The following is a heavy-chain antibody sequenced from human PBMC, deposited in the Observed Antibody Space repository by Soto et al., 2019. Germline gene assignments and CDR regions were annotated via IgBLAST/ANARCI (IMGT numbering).Heavy chain of an antibody. J-gene: IGHJ6*02. D-gene: IGHD3-9*01. CDR1: GYTFSNFG. CDR3: ARDVLLRYFDWAEYYYYGMDV. CDR2: INPNSGGT. Sequence: GASVKVSCKASGYTFSNFGISWVRQAPGQGLEWMGWINPNSGGTNYAQKFQGWVTMTRDTSISTAYMELSRLRSDDTAVYYCARDVLLRYFDWAEYYYYGMDVWGQGTTVTVSS. V-gene: IGHV1-2*04.